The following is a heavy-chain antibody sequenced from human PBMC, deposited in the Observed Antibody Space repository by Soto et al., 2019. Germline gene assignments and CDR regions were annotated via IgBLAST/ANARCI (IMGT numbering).Heavy chain of an antibody. CDR3: AKSVGRAVTAAWFDP. V-gene: IGHV3-23*01. D-gene: IGHD2-21*02. CDR2: ISGSGGST. Sequence: EVQLLESGGGLVQPGGSLRLSCAASGFTFSSYAMSWVRQAPGKGLEWVSAISGSGGSTYYADSVKGRFTISRDNSKNTLYLQMNSLRAEDKAVYYCAKSVGRAVTAAWFDPWGQGTLVTVSS. CDR1: GFTFSSYA. J-gene: IGHJ5*02.